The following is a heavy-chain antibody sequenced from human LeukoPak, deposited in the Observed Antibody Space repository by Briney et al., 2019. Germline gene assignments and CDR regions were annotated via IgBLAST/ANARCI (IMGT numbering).Heavy chain of an antibody. V-gene: IGHV5-51*01. Sequence: GESLKISCRASGYSFTTYWIGWVRQMPGKGLEFMGIIYPGTSDARNSPSFQGQVTLSVDRSNTTAYLQWRSLKAPDPAMYYCARGFSSSSGAQVNWFDPWGQGTLVTVSS. CDR3: ARGFSSSSGAQVNWFDP. J-gene: IGHJ5*02. CDR1: GYSFTTYW. D-gene: IGHD6-6*01. CDR2: IYPGTSDA.